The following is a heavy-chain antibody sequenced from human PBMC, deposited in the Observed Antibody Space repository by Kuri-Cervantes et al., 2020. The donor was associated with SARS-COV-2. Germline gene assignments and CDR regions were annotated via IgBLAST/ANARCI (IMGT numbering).Heavy chain of an antibody. J-gene: IGHJ4*02. Sequence: GESLKISCAASGFTFSGHWIHWVRQAPGKGLVWVSRINPDGSYTNNADSVKGRFTLSRDNAKNMLFLQMNSLRAEDTAVYYCAREVGVPAALDYWGQGTLDTVSS. D-gene: IGHD2-2*01. CDR2: INPDGSYT. CDR1: GFTFSGHW. CDR3: AREVGVPAALDY. V-gene: IGHV3-74*01.